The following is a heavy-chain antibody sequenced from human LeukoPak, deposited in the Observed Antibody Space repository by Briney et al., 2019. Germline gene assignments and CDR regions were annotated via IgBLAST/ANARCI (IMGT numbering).Heavy chain of an antibody. CDR1: GYTLTEVS. D-gene: IGHD3-22*01. V-gene: IGHV1-24*01. CDR2: VYPEDGEK. CDR3: ATPPPPTILRYDSSGPTGWDY. Sequence: GASVKVSCKVSGYTLTEVSMHWVRQAPGKGLEWVGGVYPEDGEKVYAQKFQGRVTMTEDTFEDTAYMELSSLRSDDTAVYYCATPPPPTILRYDSSGPTGWDYWGQGTLVTVSS. J-gene: IGHJ4*02.